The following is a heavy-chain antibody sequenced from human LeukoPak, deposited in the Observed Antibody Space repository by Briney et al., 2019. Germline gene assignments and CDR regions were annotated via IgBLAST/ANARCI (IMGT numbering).Heavy chain of an antibody. CDR3: ARGSYGSGSYYNGPDY. CDR1: GFTFSGYY. D-gene: IGHD3-10*01. J-gene: IGHJ4*02. Sequence: GGSLRLSCAASGFTFSGYYMSWIRQAPGKGLEWVSYISSSGSTIYYADSVKGRFTISRDNAKNSLYLQMNSLRAEDTAVYYCARGSYGSGSYYNGPDYWGQGTLVTVSS. CDR2: ISSSGSTI. V-gene: IGHV3-11*01.